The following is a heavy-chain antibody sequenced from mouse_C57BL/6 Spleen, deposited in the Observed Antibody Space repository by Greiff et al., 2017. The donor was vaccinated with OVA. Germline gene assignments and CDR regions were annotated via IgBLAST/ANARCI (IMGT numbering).Heavy chain of an antibody. Sequence: QVQLQQSGAELVRPGASVKLSCKASGYTFTDYYINWVKQRPGQGLEWIARIYPGSGNTYYNEKFKGKATLTAEKSSSTAYMQLSSLTSEDSAVYFCAREGYDYDEGRDFDVWGTGTTVTVSS. J-gene: IGHJ1*03. CDR3: AREGYDYDEGRDFDV. CDR1: GYTFTDYY. CDR2: IYPGSGNT. D-gene: IGHD2-4*01. V-gene: IGHV1-76*01.